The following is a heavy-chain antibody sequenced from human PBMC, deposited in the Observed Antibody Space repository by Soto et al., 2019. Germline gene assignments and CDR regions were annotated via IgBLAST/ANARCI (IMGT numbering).Heavy chain of an antibody. CDR1: GYTFSNDA. J-gene: IGHJ4*02. CDR2: VSVHNGQT. CDR3: APLRFLEWFLGEF. D-gene: IGHD3-3*01. V-gene: IGHV1-18*01. Sequence: QVQVVQSGAEVKKPGASVTVSCKASGYTFSNDAISWVRQAPGQGLEWMGWVSVHNGQTKYAHKFQDRVNMTTDTSTRTAYMELRSLKSDVTAVYYCAPLRFLEWFLGEFWGQGTLVTVSS.